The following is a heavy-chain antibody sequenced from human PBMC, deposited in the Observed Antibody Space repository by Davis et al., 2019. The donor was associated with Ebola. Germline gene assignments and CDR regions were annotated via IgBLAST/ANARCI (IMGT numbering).Heavy chain of an antibody. J-gene: IGHJ4*02. D-gene: IGHD6-25*01. CDR1: GGFISSFY. CDR3: ARGAVPALH. V-gene: IGHV4-59*01. CDR2: VYYTGSA. Sequence: SETLSLTCNVSGGFISSFYWTWIRQSPQMGLEWIGNVYYTGSANYNPSVRSRVTISVDTSKNQFSLKLSSVTAADTAVYYCARGAVPALHWGQGTLVTVSS.